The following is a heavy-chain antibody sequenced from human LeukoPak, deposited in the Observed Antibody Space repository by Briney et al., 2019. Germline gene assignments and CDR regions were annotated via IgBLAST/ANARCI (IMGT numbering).Heavy chain of an antibody. CDR3: TRGSIAYYYMDV. CDR1: GGSISSYY. Sequence: PSETLSLTCTVSGGSISSYYWSWIRQPPGKGLEWIGYIYDSGSTNYNPSLKSRVTISVDTSKNQFSLKLSSVTAADTAVYYCTRGSIAYYYMDVWGKGTTVTISS. CDR2: IYDSGST. D-gene: IGHD3-22*01. J-gene: IGHJ6*03. V-gene: IGHV4-59*01.